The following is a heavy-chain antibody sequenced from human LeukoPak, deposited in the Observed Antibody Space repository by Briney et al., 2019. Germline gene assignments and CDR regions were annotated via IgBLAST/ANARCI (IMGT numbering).Heavy chain of an antibody. CDR3: ARTDSSGYYYVSYWFDP. CDR1: GGSFTAYY. Sequence: SETLSLTCAVYGGSFTAYYWTWIRQPPGKGLEWIGQINHSGSTNCNPSLKSRVTISIDTSKNQFSLMLSSVTAADTAVYYCARTDSSGYYYVSYWFDPWGQGTLVTVSS. V-gene: IGHV4-34*01. J-gene: IGHJ5*02. CDR2: INHSGST. D-gene: IGHD3-22*01.